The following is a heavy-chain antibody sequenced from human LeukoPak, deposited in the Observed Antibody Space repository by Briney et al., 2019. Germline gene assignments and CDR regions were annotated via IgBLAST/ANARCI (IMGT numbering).Heavy chain of an antibody. CDR1: GFIFSNYW. Sequence: GGSLRLSCAASGFIFSNYWMSWVRQAPGKGPEWVADIKKDGSDKYYVGSVKGRFTISRDNAKNSLYLQMNSLRAEDTAVYYCAKDTVGYSYGYGDYWGQGTLVTVSS. CDR3: AKDTVGYSYGYGDY. V-gene: IGHV3-7*03. CDR2: IKKDGSDK. J-gene: IGHJ4*02. D-gene: IGHD5-18*01.